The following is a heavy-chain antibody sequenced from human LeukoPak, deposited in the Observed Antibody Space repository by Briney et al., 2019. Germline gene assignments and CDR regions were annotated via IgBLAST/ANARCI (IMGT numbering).Heavy chain of an antibody. CDR1: GFTFSSYG. CDR2: ITSSSSYI. Sequence: PGGSLRLSCAASGFTFSSYGMNWVRQAPGKGLEWVSSITSSSSYIYYADSVKGRFTISRDNAKNSLYLQMNSLRSEDTAVYYCARSYSSSRGTFDYWGQGTLVTVSS. J-gene: IGHJ4*02. V-gene: IGHV3-21*01. D-gene: IGHD6-6*01. CDR3: ARSYSSSRGTFDY.